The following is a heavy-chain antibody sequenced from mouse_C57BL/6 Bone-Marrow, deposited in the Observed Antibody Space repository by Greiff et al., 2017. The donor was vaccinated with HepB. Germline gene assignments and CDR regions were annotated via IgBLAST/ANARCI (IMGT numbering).Heavy chain of an antibody. J-gene: IGHJ4*01. Sequence: QVQLQQPGAELVKPGASVKLSCKASGYTFTSYWMHWVKQRPGQGREWIGMIHPNSGSTNYTEKFKRKATLTVYKSSCTADMQLSSLTSEDSAVYYGARGFRTTVVAPEGYAMDYWGQGTSVTVSS. CDR3: ARGFRTTVVAPEGYAMDY. CDR2: IHPNSGST. D-gene: IGHD1-1*01. CDR1: GYTFTSYW. V-gene: IGHV1-64*01.